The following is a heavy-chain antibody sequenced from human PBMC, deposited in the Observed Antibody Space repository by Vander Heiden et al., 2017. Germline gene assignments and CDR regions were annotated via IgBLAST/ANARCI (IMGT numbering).Heavy chain of an antibody. CDR1: GGSFSGYY. D-gene: IGHD2-2*01. CDR2: INHSGST. CDR3: ARREAGYCSSTSCYPGAFDI. V-gene: IGHV4-34*01. J-gene: IGHJ3*02. Sequence: QVQLQQWGAGLLKPSETLSLTCAVYGGSFSGYYWSWIRQPPGKVLEWIGEINHSGSTNYNPSLKSRVTISVDTSKNQFSLKLSSVTAADTAVYYCARREAGYCSSTSCYPGAFDIWGQGTMVTVSS.